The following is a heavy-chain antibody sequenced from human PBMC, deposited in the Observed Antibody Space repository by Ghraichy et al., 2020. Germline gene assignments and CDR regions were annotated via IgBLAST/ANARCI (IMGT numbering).Heavy chain of an antibody. V-gene: IGHV3-33*01. Sequence: GGSLRLSCAASGFTFSSYGMHWVRQAPGKGLEWVAVIWYDGSNKYYADSVKGRFTISRDNSKNTLYLQMNSLRAEDTAVYYCAREGMAGIWYGMDVWGQGTTVTVSS. J-gene: IGHJ6*02. D-gene: IGHD6-19*01. CDR1: GFTFSSYG. CDR2: IWYDGSNK. CDR3: AREGMAGIWYGMDV.